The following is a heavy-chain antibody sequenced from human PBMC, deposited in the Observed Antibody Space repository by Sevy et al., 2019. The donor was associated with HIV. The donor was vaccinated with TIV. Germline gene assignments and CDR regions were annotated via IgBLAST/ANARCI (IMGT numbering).Heavy chain of an antibody. V-gene: IGHV3-66*02. J-gene: IGHJ4*02. CDR3: VGLFLSYRSGWSYFDY. Sequence: GGSLRLSCAISGFTVNDKYIIWVRQAPGKGLEWVSVIFSSGSTYYADSAKGRFTISRDNSKNTVYLQMNSVRAEDTTVYYCVGLFLSYRSGWSYFDYWGQGTLVTVSS. D-gene: IGHD6-19*01. CDR2: IFSSGST. CDR1: GFTVNDKY.